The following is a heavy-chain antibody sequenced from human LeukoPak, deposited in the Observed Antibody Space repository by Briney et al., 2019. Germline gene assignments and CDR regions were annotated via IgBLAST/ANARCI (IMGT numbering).Heavy chain of an antibody. V-gene: IGHV4-39*01. CDR3: ARHLYSSGPGPFDY. J-gene: IGHJ4*02. CDR2: LYHSGGT. CDR1: GGSISSSSYY. D-gene: IGHD5-12*01. Sequence: SETLSLTCTVSGGSISSSSYYWGWIRQPPGKGLEWFGSLYHSGGTHYNSSLKSRVTMSADTSKNQFSLKLSSVTAPDTAVHYCARHLYSSGPGPFDYWGQGTLVTVSS.